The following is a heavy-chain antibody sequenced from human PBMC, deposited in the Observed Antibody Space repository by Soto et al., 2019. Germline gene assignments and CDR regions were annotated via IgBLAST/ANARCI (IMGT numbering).Heavy chain of an antibody. CDR1: GFTFSSYS. CDR2: ISSSSSYV. J-gene: IGHJ6*02. Sequence: EVQLVESGGGLVKPGGSLRLSCAASGFTFSSYSMNWVRQAPGKGLEWVSSISSSSSYVYYADSVKGRFTISRDNAKNSLYLQMNSLRAEDTAVYYCARVNSGSYYFAYGLDVWGQGTTVTVSS. D-gene: IGHD3-10*01. V-gene: IGHV3-21*01. CDR3: ARVNSGSYYFAYGLDV.